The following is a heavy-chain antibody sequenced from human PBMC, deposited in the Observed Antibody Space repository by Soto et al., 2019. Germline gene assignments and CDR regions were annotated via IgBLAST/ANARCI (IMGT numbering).Heavy chain of an antibody. V-gene: IGHV3-9*01. D-gene: IGHD4-17*01. CDR2: ISWNSGSI. CDR3: AKTNPGDYGTYLYYFDY. Sequence: EVQLVESGGGLVQPGRSLRLSCAASGFTFDDYAMHWVRQAPGKGLEWVSGISWNSGSIGYADSVKGRFTISRDNAKNSLDLQRNSLRAEDTALYYCAKTNPGDYGTYLYYFDYWGQGTLVTVSS. CDR1: GFTFDDYA. J-gene: IGHJ4*02.